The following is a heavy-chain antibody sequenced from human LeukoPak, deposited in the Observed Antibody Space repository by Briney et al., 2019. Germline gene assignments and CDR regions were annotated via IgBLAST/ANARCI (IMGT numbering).Heavy chain of an antibody. CDR3: ARGTTVLAWFDS. J-gene: IGHJ5*01. Sequence: ASVTVSFKASGYTFTSYGISWVRQAPGQGREWMGWISAYYGNTNYAQKLQGRVTMTTDTSTSTAYMELRSLRSDDTAVYYCARGTTVLAWFDSWGQGTLVTVSS. V-gene: IGHV1-18*01. CDR2: ISAYYGNT. D-gene: IGHD4-17*01. CDR1: GYTFTSYG.